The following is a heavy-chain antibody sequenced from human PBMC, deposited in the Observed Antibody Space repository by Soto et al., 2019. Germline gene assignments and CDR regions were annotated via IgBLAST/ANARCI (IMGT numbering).Heavy chain of an antibody. V-gene: IGHV1-69*01. D-gene: IGHD4-17*01. J-gene: IGHJ6*02. CDR1: GGTFSSYA. CDR2: VIPIFGTA. Sequence: QVQLVQSGAEVKKPGSSVKVSCKASGGTFSSYAISWVRQAPGQGLEWMGGVIPIFGTADYAQKFQGRVTITADESTSTAYMELSSLRSEDTAVYYCASRGAGLYGDYDASYYYSGMDVWGQGTTVTVSS. CDR3: ASRGAGLYGDYDASYYYSGMDV.